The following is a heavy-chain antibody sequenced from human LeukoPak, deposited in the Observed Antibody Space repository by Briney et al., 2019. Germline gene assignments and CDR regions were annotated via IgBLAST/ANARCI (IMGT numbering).Heavy chain of an antibody. J-gene: IGHJ4*02. D-gene: IGHD6-19*01. V-gene: IGHV3-33*01. CDR1: GFTFSSYG. CDR3: ARDLAVAGTAPDY. CDR2: IWYDGSNK. Sequence: GGSLTLSCAASGFTFSSYGMHWVRQAPGKGLEWVAVIWYDGSNKYYADSVKGRFTISRDNSKNTLYLQMNSLRAEDTAVYYCARDLAVAGTAPDYWGQGTLVTVSS.